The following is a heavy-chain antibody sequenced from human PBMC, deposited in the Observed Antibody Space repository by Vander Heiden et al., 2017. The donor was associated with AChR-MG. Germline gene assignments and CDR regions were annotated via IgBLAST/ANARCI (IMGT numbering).Heavy chain of an antibody. J-gene: IGHJ3*02. CDR3: ALMSARNDAFDI. CDR1: GFLLSTSGMC. CDR2: IDWDDDK. V-gene: IGHV2-70*01. Sequence: QVTLRESGPALVKPTQTVTLTCTFSGFLLSTSGMCVSWIRQPPGKALEWLALIDWDDDKYYCTSLKTRLTISKDTPKNQVVLTMTNIDPVDTATYYCALMSARNDAFDIWCQGRMVTVAS.